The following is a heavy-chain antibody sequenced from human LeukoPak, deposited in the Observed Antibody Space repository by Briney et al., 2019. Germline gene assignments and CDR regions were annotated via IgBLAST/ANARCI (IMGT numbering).Heavy chain of an antibody. Sequence: AASVKVSCKASGYTFTSYGISWVRQAPGQGLEWMGWISAYNGNTNYAQKLQGRVTMTTDTSTSTAYMELRSLRSDDTAVYYCARVLMITFGGVIVIRPYYFDKWGRGTLVTVSS. J-gene: IGHJ4*02. V-gene: IGHV1-18*01. CDR1: GYTFTSYG. CDR3: ARVLMITFGGVIVIRPYYFDK. CDR2: ISAYNGNT. D-gene: IGHD3-16*02.